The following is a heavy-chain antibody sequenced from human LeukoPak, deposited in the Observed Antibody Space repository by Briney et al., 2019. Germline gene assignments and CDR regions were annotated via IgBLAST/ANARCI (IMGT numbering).Heavy chain of an antibody. CDR3: AKDLNWKDRRGQTLDY. V-gene: IGHV3-23*01. Sequence: GGSLRLSCAASGFTFSSYAMSWVRQAPGKGLEWVSAISGSGGSTYYADSVKGRFTISRDNSKNTLYLQMNSLRAEDTAVYYCAKDLNWKDRRGQTLDYWGQGTLDTVSS. J-gene: IGHJ4*02. D-gene: IGHD1-1*01. CDR1: GFTFSSYA. CDR2: ISGSGGST.